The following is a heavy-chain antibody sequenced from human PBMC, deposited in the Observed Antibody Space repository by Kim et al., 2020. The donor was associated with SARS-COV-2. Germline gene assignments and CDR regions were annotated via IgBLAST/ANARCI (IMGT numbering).Heavy chain of an antibody. V-gene: IGHV3-21*01. D-gene: IGHD2-2*01. Sequence: GGSLRLSCAASGFTFSTYSMNWVRQAPGKGLEWVSSISSSSTYIYYTDSVKGRFTISRDNAKNSLYLQVNSLRAEDTAVYYCARYCSSTNCLPALNYYYYGMDVWGQGTTVTVSS. CDR3: ARYCSSTNCLPALNYYYYGMDV. CDR1: GFTFSTYS. CDR2: ISSSSTYI. J-gene: IGHJ6*02.